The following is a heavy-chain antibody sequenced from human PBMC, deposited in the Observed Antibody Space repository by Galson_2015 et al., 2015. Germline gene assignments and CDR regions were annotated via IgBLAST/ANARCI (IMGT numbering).Heavy chain of an antibody. CDR2: IYHSGNT. Sequence: TLSLTCAVSGGSISSINYWSWVRQPPGKGLEWIGEIYHSGNTNYNPSLKSRVTISVDKSKNQFSLNLTSVTAADTAVYYCARAPGTTVLLDYWGQGTLVTVSS. V-gene: IGHV4-4*02. CDR1: GGSISSINY. D-gene: IGHD1-7*01. J-gene: IGHJ4*02. CDR3: ARAPGTTVLLDY.